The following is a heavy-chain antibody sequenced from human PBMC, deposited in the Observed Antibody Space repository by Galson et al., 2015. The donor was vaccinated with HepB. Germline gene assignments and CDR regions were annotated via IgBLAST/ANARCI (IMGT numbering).Heavy chain of an antibody. CDR2: ISYDGSNK. CDR1: RFTFSSYG. CDR3: ARDRTRWSLLDVFDI. J-gene: IGHJ3*02. Sequence: SLRLSCAASRFTFSSYGMHWVLQAPGKGLEWVAIISYDGSNKYYADSVNGRFTISRDNSKNTLYLQMNSLRAENTAVYYCARDRTRWSLLDVFDIWGQGTMVTVSS. V-gene: IGHV3-30*19. D-gene: IGHD2-15*01.